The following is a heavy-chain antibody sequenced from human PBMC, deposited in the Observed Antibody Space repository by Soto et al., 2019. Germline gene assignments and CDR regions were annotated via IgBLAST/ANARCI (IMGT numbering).Heavy chain of an antibody. D-gene: IGHD5-18*01. CDR2: ISGSGGST. Sequence: GGSLRLSCAASGFTFSSYAMSWVRQAPGKGLEWVSAISGSGGSTYYADSVKGRLTISRDNSKNTLYLQMNSLRAEDTAVYYCAKRHGSRQRNNWFDPWGQGTLVTVSS. CDR1: GFTFSSYA. CDR3: AKRHGSRQRNNWFDP. J-gene: IGHJ5*02. V-gene: IGHV3-23*01.